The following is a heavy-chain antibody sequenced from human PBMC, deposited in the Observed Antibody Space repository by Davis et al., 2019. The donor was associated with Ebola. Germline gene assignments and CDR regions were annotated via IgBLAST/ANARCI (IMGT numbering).Heavy chain of an antibody. CDR1: GYSFTNYW. Sequence: PGGSLRLSCKASGYSFTNYWITWVRQMPGKGLEWMGIIYPGDSDTRYSPSFQGQVTISADKSISTAYLQWSSLKASDTAMYYCARRHRSSGYYGLIDYWGQGTLVTVSS. V-gene: IGHV5-51*01. D-gene: IGHD3-22*01. CDR3: ARRHRSSGYYGLIDY. J-gene: IGHJ4*02. CDR2: IYPGDSDT.